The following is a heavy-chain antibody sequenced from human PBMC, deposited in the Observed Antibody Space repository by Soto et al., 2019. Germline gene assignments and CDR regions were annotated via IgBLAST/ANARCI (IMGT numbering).Heavy chain of an antibody. CDR2: IIPILGIA. Sequence: QVQLVQSGAEVKKPGSSVKVSCKASGGTFSSYTISWVRQAPGQGLEWMGRIIPILGIANYAQKFQGRVTITADKSTSTAYMELSSLRSEDTAVYYCASAQGIPAAKGHFDYWGQGTLVTVSS. J-gene: IGHJ4*02. CDR3: ASAQGIPAAKGHFDY. V-gene: IGHV1-69*02. CDR1: GGTFSSYT. D-gene: IGHD2-2*01.